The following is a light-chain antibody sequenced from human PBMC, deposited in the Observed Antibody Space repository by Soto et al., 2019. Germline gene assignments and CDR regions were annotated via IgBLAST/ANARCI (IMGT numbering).Light chain of an antibody. CDR2: GAS. CDR1: QTVISSY. J-gene: IGKJ2*01. CDR3: LQYGGSPRT. V-gene: IGKV3-20*01. Sequence: EIVLTQSPGTLSLSPGERATLSCRASQTVISSYLAWYQQKPGQAPRLLIFGASSRATGIPDRFSGSGSGTDFTLIISGLEPDDFALYYCLQYGGSPRTFGQGTKLEIK.